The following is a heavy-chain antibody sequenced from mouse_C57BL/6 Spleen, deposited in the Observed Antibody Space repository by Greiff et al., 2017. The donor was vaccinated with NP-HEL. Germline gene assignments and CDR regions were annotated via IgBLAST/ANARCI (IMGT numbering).Heavy chain of an antibody. CDR2: IDPETGGT. CDR1: GYTFTDYE. Sequence: QVQLQQSGAELVRPGASVTLSCKASGYTFTDYEMHWVKQTPVHGLEWIGAIDPETGGTAYNQKFKGKAILTADKSSSTAYMELRSLTSEDSAVYYCTRPSGTAWFAYWGRGTRVTVSA. J-gene: IGHJ3*01. V-gene: IGHV1-15*01. D-gene: IGHD4-1*01. CDR3: TRPSGTAWFAY.